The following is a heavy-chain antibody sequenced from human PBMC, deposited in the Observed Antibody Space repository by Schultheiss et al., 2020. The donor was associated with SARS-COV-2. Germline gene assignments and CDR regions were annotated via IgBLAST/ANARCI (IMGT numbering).Heavy chain of an antibody. CDR1: GDSLTHYY. CDR2: INPSGGP. CDR3: ASSPITTVTNYFDY. D-gene: IGHD4-17*01. Sequence: SETLSLTCAVYGDSLTHYYWTWIRQSPGKGLEWIGQINPSGGPNYNPSLKSRVTISVDTSKNQFSLKLSSVTAADTAVYYCASSPITTVTNYFDYWGQGTLVTVSS. V-gene: IGHV4-34*01. J-gene: IGHJ4*02.